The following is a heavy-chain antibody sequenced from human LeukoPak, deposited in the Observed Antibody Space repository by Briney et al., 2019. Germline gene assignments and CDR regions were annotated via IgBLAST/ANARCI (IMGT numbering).Heavy chain of an antibody. CDR3: MRHEEEDGYNAKPFDF. V-gene: IGHV4-39*01. Sequence: PSETLSLTCTVSGGSISNSSYYWGWVRQPPGKGLEWIGTIYYSGNTYYNPSLKSRVTISVDTSKNQFSLRLSSVTAADTAVYFCMRHEEEDGYNAKPFDFWGQGTLVTVSS. J-gene: IGHJ4*02. CDR1: GGSISNSSYY. CDR2: IYYSGNT. D-gene: IGHD5-24*01.